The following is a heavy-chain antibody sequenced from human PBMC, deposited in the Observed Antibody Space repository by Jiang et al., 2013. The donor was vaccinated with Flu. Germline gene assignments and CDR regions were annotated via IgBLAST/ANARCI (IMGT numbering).Heavy chain of an antibody. CDR2: INHSGST. V-gene: IGHV4-34*01. J-gene: IGHJ4*02. CDR3: ARGRYGSGSYRPRASDY. D-gene: IGHD3-10*01. CDR1: GGSFSGYY. Sequence: VLLKPSETLSLTCAVYGGSFSGYYWSWIRQPPGKGLEWIGEINHSGSTNYNPSLKSRVTISVDTSKNQFSLKLSSVTAADTAVYYCARGRYGSGSYRPRASDYWGQGNPGHRLL.